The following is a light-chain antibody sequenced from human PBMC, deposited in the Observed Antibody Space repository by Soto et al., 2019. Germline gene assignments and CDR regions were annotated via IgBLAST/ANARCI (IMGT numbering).Light chain of an antibody. CDR1: ALPKQY. V-gene: IGLV3-25*02. CDR3: QSADSSGTYYV. J-gene: IGLJ1*01. Sequence: YELTQPPSVSVSPGQTARITCSGDALPKQYAYWYQQKPGQAPVSVIYKDTERPSGTPERFSGSTSGTTVTLTISGVQAEDEADYYCQSADSSGTYYVFGTGTKVTVL. CDR2: KDT.